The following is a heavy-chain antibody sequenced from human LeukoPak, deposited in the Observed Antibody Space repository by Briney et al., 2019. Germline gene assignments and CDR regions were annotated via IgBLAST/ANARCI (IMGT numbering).Heavy chain of an antibody. D-gene: IGHD5-18*01. Sequence: ASVKVSCKASGYTFRSYGISWVRQAPGQGLEWMGIINPSGGSTSYAQKFQGRVTMTRDMSTSTVYMELSSLRSEDTAVYYCARERGYSYGYLRFYMDVWGKGTTVTVSS. V-gene: IGHV1-46*01. CDR2: INPSGGST. CDR1: GYTFRSYG. CDR3: ARERGYSYGYLRFYMDV. J-gene: IGHJ6*03.